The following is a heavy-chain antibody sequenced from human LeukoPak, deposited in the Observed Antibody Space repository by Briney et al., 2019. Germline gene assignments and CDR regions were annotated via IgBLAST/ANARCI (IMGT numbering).Heavy chain of an antibody. Sequence: GGSLRLSRAASGFTFSSYWMSWVRQAPGKGLEWVANIKQDGSEKYYVDSVKGRFTISRDNAKNSLYLQMNSLRAEDTAVYYCARGVGREVLWFGELLFGAYYYYYMDVWGKGTTVTVSS. CDR2: IKQDGSEK. V-gene: IGHV3-7*01. D-gene: IGHD3-10*01. CDR1: GFTFSSYW. J-gene: IGHJ6*03. CDR3: ARGVGREVLWFGELLFGAYYYYYMDV.